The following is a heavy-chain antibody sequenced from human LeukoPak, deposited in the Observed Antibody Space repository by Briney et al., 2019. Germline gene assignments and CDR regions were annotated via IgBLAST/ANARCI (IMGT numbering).Heavy chain of an antibody. D-gene: IGHD6-13*01. CDR2: ISSSSSYI. Sequence: GGSLRLSCAASGFTFSSYSMNWVRQAPGKGLEWVSSISSSSSYIYYADSVKGRFTISRDNAKNSLYLQMNSLRAEDTAVYYYARDLGQQPHYYYYYGMDVWGQGTTVTVSS. CDR3: ARDLGQQPHYYYYYGMDV. CDR1: GFTFSSYS. V-gene: IGHV3-21*01. J-gene: IGHJ6*02.